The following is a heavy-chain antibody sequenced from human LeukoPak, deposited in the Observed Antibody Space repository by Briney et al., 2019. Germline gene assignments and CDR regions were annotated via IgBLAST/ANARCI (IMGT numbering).Heavy chain of an antibody. CDR2: IYCSGST. CDR1: GGSISNSY. D-gene: IGHD6-19*01. V-gene: IGHV4-59*01. J-gene: IGHJ4*02. Sequence: SETLSLTCTVSGGSISNSYWSWIRQPPGKGLEWIGYIYCSGSTNYNPSLKSRVTISVDTSKNQFSLKLSSVTAADTAVYYCARGYGSGWYNYYFDYWGQGTLVTVSS. CDR3: ARGYGSGWYNYYFDY.